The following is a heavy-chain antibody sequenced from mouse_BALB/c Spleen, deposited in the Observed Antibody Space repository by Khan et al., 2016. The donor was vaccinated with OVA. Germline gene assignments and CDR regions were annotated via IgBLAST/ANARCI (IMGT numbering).Heavy chain of an antibody. Sequence: EVHLVESGGDLVKPGGSLRLSCAASGFTFSAYGMSWVRQTPDKRLEWVATINSDGYYTYYPDTVKGRFTISRNNAENTLYLQMSSLKSEDTAIYYCASHLTGFAYWGQGTLVTVSA. V-gene: IGHV5-6*01. CDR2: INSDGYYT. D-gene: IGHD4-1*01. CDR1: GFTFSAYG. J-gene: IGHJ3*01. CDR3: ASHLTGFAY.